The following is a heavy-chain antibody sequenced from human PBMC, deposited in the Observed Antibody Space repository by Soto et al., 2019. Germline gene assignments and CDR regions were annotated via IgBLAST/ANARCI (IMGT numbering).Heavy chain of an antibody. Sequence: GGSLRLSCAASGFTFSSYWMSWVRQAPGKGLEWVANIKQDGSEKYYVDSVKGRFTISRDNAKNSMYLQMNSLRAEDTAVYYCARDDDYCSSTSCYAAYYYYYMDVWGKGTTVTVSS. D-gene: IGHD2-2*01. CDR3: ARDDDYCSSTSCYAAYYYYYMDV. J-gene: IGHJ6*03. CDR2: IKQDGSEK. V-gene: IGHV3-7*01. CDR1: GFTFSSYW.